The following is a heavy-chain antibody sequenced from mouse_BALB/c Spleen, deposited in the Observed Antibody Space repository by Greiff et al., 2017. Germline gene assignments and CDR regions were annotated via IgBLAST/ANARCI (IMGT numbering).Heavy chain of an antibody. CDR1: GFTFTDYY. V-gene: IGHV7-3*02. CDR2: IRNKANGYTT. CDR3: AREGETTAHYFDY. Sequence: EVKVVESGGGLVQPGGSLRLSCATSGFTFTDYYMSWVRQPPGKALEWLGFIRNKANGYTTEYSASVKGRFTISRDNSQSILYLQMNTLRAEDSATYYCAREGETTAHYFDYWGQGTTLTVSS. J-gene: IGHJ2*01. D-gene: IGHD1-2*01.